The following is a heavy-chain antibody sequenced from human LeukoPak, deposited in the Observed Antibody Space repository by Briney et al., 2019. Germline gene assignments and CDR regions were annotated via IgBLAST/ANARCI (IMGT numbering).Heavy chain of an antibody. CDR2: ISPSGDIT. CDR1: GFTFSTYG. V-gene: IGHV3-48*04. Sequence: GGSLRLSCAASGFTFSTYGMNWVRQAPGKGLEWVSGISPSGDITYYADSVKGRFTISRDNAKNSLYLQMNSLRAEDTAVYYCARETDSPLFDYWGQGTLVTVSS. D-gene: IGHD3-22*01. CDR3: ARETDSPLFDY. J-gene: IGHJ4*02.